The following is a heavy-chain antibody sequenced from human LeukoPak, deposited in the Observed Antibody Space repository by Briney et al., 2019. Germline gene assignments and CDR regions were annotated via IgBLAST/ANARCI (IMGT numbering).Heavy chain of an antibody. Sequence: KAGGSLRLSCAASGFTFSSYSMNWVRLAPGKGLECVSSITISSSYIYYAGSVKGRFTISRDNAKNSLYLQMNSLRTEDTAVYYCAKPDYGDYDAFDIWGQGTMVTVSS. CDR3: AKPDYGDYDAFDI. J-gene: IGHJ3*02. V-gene: IGHV3-21*01. D-gene: IGHD4-17*01. CDR2: ITISSSYI. CDR1: GFTFSSYS.